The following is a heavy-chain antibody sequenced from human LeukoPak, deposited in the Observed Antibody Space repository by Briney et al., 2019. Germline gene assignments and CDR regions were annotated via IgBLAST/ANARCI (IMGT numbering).Heavy chain of an antibody. D-gene: IGHD6-6*01. J-gene: IGHJ4*02. CDR3: ARAVDSSSSAYFDY. CDR2: IYCSGST. CDR1: GGSISSSSYY. Sequence: SETLSLTCTVSGGSISSSSYYWGWIRQPPGKGLEWIGGIYCSGSTYYNPSLKSRVTISVDTSKNQFSLKLSSVTAADTAVYYCARAVDSSSSAYFDYWGQGTLVTVSS. V-gene: IGHV4-39*07.